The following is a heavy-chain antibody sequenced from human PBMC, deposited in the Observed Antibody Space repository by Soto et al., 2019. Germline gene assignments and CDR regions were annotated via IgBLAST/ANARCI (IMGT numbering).Heavy chain of an antibody. D-gene: IGHD6-13*01. CDR1: GYTFTGYY. J-gene: IGHJ6*02. CDR3: ARVGEAAAPDYHYGMDV. CDR2: INPNSGGT. Sequence: ASVKVSCKASGYTFTGYYMHWVRQAPGQGLEWMGWINPNSGGTNYAQKFQGWVTMTRDTSISTAYMELSRLRSDDTAVYYCARVGEAAAPDYHYGMDVWGQGTTVTVSS. V-gene: IGHV1-2*04.